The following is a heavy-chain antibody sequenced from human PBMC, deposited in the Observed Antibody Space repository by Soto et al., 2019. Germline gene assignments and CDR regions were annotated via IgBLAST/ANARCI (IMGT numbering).Heavy chain of an antibody. CDR3: ARSIRGPRRFNGMDV. CDR2: IERDDDDK. CDR1: GFSLTSPGMC. J-gene: IGHJ6*02. Sequence: SGPTLVNPTETLTLTCTFSGFSLTSPGMCVSWIRQPPGKALEWLALIERDDDDKYYSTSLKTRLTVSKDTRKNQVVLTMANMDPADTGTYYCARSIRGPRRFNGMDVWGQGTTVTVSS. V-gene: IGHV2-70*13. D-gene: IGHD1-20*01.